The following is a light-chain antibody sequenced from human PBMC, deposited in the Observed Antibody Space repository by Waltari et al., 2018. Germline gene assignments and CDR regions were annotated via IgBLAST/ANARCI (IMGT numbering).Light chain of an antibody. CDR3: QQASRGPLT. Sequence: TCRAIQSPGKYLSWYQQKSGRAPKLLISFASSLESGVPSRFSGTGSGTDFTLTINSLQPEDIGTYYCQQASRGPLTFGQGT. CDR1: QSPGKY. CDR2: FAS. J-gene: IGKJ1*01. V-gene: IGKV1-39*01.